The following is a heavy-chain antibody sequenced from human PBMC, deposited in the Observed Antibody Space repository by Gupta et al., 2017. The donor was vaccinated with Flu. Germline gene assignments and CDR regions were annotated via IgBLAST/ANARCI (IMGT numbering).Heavy chain of an antibody. Sequence: QLQLQESGPGLVKPSETLSLTCTVSGGSISSSSYYWGWLRQPPGKGLEWIGSIYYSGSTYYNPSLKSRVTISVDTSKNQFSLKLSSVTAADTAVYYCARQVGDSGYHIDYWGQGTLVTVSS. J-gene: IGHJ4*02. CDR1: GGSISSSSYY. V-gene: IGHV4-39*01. CDR3: ARQVGDSGYHIDY. CDR2: IYYSGST. D-gene: IGHD5-12*01.